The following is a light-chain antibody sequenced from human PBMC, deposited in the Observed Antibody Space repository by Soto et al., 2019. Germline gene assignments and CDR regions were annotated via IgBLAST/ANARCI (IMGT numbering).Light chain of an antibody. Sequence: DIQMTQSASTLSASVGDRVTITCRASQSISTWLAWYQQKPGKAPKLLIYDASSLESGVPSRFSGSGSGTEFALTISSLQPVDFATYYCQQYDSYSLTFGGGTKVGIK. J-gene: IGKJ4*01. CDR3: QQYDSYSLT. CDR1: QSISTW. V-gene: IGKV1-5*01. CDR2: DAS.